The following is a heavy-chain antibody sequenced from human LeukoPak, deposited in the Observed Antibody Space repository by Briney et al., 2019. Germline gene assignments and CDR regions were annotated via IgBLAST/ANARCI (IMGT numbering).Heavy chain of an antibody. CDR2: IYYSGST. Sequence: PSETLSLTCTVSGGSISSYYWSWTRQPPGKGLEWIGYIYYSGSTNYNPSLKSRVTISVDTSKNQFSLKLSSVTAADTAVYYCAREAYDSSGYHFDYWGQGTLVTVSS. D-gene: IGHD3-22*01. J-gene: IGHJ4*02. V-gene: IGHV4-59*01. CDR1: GGSISSYY. CDR3: AREAYDSSGYHFDY.